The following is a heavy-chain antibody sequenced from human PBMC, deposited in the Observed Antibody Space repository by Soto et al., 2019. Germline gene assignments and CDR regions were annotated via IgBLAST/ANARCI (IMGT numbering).Heavy chain of an antibody. D-gene: IGHD6-19*01. CDR3: ARTMRATESVVAGTATHYYYYGMDV. CDR2: INAGNGNT. Sequence: QVQLVQSGAEVKKPGASVKVSCKASGYTFTSYAMHWVRQAPGQRLEWMGWINAGNGNTKYSQKFQGRVTITRDTSASTAYMELSSLRSEDTAVYYCARTMRATESVVAGTATHYYYYGMDVWGQGTTVTVSS. CDR1: GYTFTSYA. J-gene: IGHJ6*02. V-gene: IGHV1-3*01.